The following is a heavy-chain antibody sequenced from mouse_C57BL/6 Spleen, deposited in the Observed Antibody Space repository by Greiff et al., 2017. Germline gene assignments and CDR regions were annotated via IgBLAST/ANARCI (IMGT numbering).Heavy chain of an antibody. CDR3: ARGNYYGSSGYYFDY. J-gene: IGHJ2*01. D-gene: IGHD1-1*01. V-gene: IGHV1-42*01. Sequence: DVKLQESGPELVKPGASVKISCKASGYSFTGYYMNWVKQSPEKSLEWIGEINPSTGGTTYNQKFKAKATLTVDKSSSTAYMQLKSLTSEDSAVYYCARGNYYGSSGYYFDYWGQGTTLTVSS. CDR2: INPSTGGT. CDR1: GYSFTGYY.